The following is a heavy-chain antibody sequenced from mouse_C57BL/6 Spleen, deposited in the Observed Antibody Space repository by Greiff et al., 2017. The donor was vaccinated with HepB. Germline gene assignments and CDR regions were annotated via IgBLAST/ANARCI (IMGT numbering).Heavy chain of an antibody. CDR2: INPSSGYT. CDR1: GYTFTSYT. Sequence: QVQLQQSGAELARPGASVKMSCKASGYTFTSYTMHWVKQRPGQGLEWIGYINPSSGYTKYNQKFKDKATLTVDKSSSTAYMQLSSLTSEDSAVYYCARSSSHAMDYWGQGTSVTVSS. CDR3: ARSSSHAMDY. V-gene: IGHV1-4*01. J-gene: IGHJ4*01. D-gene: IGHD1-1*01.